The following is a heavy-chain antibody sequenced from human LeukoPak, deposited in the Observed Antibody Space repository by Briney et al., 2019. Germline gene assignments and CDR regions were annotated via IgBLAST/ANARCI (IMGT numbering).Heavy chain of an antibody. D-gene: IGHD5-18*01. V-gene: IGHV3-53*01. Sequence: GGSLRLSCAASGFTFSNYAMSWVRQAPGKGLEWVSVIYSGGSTYYADSVKGRFTISRDNSKNTLYLQMNSLRAEDTAVYYCARGGYSYGPQAYWGQGTLVTVSS. CDR1: GFTFSNYA. J-gene: IGHJ4*02. CDR3: ARGGYSYGPQAY. CDR2: IYSGGST.